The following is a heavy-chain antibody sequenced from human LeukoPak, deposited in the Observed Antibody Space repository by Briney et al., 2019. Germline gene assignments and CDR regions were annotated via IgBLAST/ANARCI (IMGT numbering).Heavy chain of an antibody. Sequence: ETLSLTCTVSGGSISSYYWSWIRQPPGKGLEWIGYIYYSGSTNYNPSLKSRVTISVDTSKNQFSLKLSSVTAADTAVYYCASSPDGEDFDYWGQGTLVTVSS. CDR1: GGSISSYY. J-gene: IGHJ4*02. D-gene: IGHD4-17*01. V-gene: IGHV4-59*01. CDR2: IYYSGST. CDR3: ASSPDGEDFDY.